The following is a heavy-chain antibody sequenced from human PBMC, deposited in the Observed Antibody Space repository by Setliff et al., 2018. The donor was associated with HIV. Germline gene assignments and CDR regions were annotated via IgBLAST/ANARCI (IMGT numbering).Heavy chain of an antibody. Sequence: ASVKVSCKASDYTFTSYGISWVRQAPGQGLEWMGWISAYNGNTKYSQKFQGRVTIIRDTSASTAYMELSSLRSEDTAVYYCAREQLGFGPPRGMDVWGQGTTVTVSS. CDR1: DYTFTSYG. J-gene: IGHJ6*02. CDR2: ISAYNGNT. CDR3: AREQLGFGPPRGMDV. D-gene: IGHD6-13*01. V-gene: IGHV1-18*01.